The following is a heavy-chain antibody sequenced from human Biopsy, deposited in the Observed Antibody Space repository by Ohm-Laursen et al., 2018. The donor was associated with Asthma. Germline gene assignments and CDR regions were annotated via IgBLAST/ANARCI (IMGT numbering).Heavy chain of an antibody. D-gene: IGHD7-27*01. Sequence: VASVKVSYKTSGYTFIGYHIHWVRQAPGQGLEWMGRINPNSGGTNYAQKFQGRVTMTSDTSISTAYMELSRLRSDDTALYYCARGQKSPGDRWFDPWGQGTLVTVSS. CDR2: INPNSGGT. V-gene: IGHV1-2*06. J-gene: IGHJ5*02. CDR3: ARGQKSPGDRWFDP. CDR1: GYTFIGYH.